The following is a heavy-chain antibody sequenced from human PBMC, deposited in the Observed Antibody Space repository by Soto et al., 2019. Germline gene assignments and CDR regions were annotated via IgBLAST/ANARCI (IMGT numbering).Heavy chain of an antibody. CDR1: GFTFSNYY. CDR2: IDFDGRST. V-gene: IGHV3-74*01. D-gene: IGHD6-13*01. J-gene: IGHJ5*02. Sequence: EVQLVESGGGLVQPGGSLRLSCAVSGFTFSNYYMQWVRQGPGKGLVYVARIDFDGRSTVHADSVKGRFTISRDNAKNTLYLQMNSLGAEDTDVYYCDRGGSTSWLRALDLWGQGTLVTVSS. CDR3: DRGGSTSWLRALDL.